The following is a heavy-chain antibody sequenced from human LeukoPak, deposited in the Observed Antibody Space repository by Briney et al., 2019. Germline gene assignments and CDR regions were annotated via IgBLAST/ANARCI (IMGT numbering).Heavy chain of an antibody. CDR1: GGTFSSYT. CDR3: ATRGSYGGPNLDY. J-gene: IGHJ4*02. CDR2: IIPILGIA. D-gene: IGHD4/OR15-4a*01. V-gene: IGHV1-69*02. Sequence: SVKVSCKASGGTFSSYTISWVRQAPGQGLEWMGRIIPILGIANYAQKFQGRVTTTADKSTSTAYMELSSLRSEDTAVYYCATRGSYGGPNLDYWGQGTLVTVSS.